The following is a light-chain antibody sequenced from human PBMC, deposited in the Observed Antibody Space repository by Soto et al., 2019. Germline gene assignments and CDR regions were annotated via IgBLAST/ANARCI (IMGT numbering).Light chain of an antibody. Sequence: ETVLTQSPATLSLSPGERATLSCRASRSISTYLAWYQQKPGQAPSLLIYEALNRATGIPDRFSGTGSGTDFTLTISRLEPEDFAVYYCEQYGSSLSITFGQGTRLEIK. V-gene: IGKV3-20*01. CDR3: EQYGSSLSIT. CDR2: EAL. CDR1: RSISTY. J-gene: IGKJ5*01.